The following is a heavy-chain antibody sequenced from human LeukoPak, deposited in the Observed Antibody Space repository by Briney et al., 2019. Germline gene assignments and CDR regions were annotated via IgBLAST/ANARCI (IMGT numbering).Heavy chain of an antibody. Sequence: ASVKVSCKASGYTFTSYYMHWVRQAPGQGLEWMGIINPSGGSTSYAQKFQGRVTMTRDTSTSTVYMELSNLRSEDTAVYYCARESGQDYYGMDVWGQGTTVTVSS. CDR1: GYTFTSYY. J-gene: IGHJ6*02. CDR3: ARESGQDYYGMDV. CDR2: INPSGGST. V-gene: IGHV1-46*01.